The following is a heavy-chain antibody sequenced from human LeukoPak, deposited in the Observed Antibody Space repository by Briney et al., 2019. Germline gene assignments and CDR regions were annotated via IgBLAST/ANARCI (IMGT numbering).Heavy chain of an antibody. D-gene: IGHD2-2*01. CDR1: GFTFSSYW. Sequence: PGGSLRLSCAPSGFTFSSYWMSCVRQPQGKGLEWVANIKQDGSEKYYVDSVKGRFTISRDNAKNSLYLQMNSLRAEDTAVYYCARDLSIVVPSEEHYFDYWGQGTLVTVSS. CDR3: ARDLSIVVPSEEHYFDY. CDR2: IKQDGSEK. V-gene: IGHV3-7*04. J-gene: IGHJ4*02.